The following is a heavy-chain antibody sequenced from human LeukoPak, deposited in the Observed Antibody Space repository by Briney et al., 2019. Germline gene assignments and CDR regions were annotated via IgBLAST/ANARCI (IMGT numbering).Heavy chain of an antibody. V-gene: IGHV4-39*01. CDR1: GDSISSSTCY. CDR2: IYYSGST. J-gene: IGHJ4*02. CDR3: ARHSVHSGYYGGDDFDY. D-gene: IGHD5-12*01. Sequence: SETLSLTCTVSGDSISSSTCYWGWIRQPPGKGLEWIGSIYYSGSTYDNPSLKSRVTISVDTSKNHFTLKVSSVTAADTAVYYCARHSVHSGYYGGDDFDYWGQGTLVTVSS.